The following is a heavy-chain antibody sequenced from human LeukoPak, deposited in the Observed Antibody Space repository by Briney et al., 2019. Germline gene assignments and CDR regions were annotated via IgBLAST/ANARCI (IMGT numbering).Heavy chain of an antibody. CDR1: GGSISSYY. J-gene: IGHJ3*02. CDR2: IYYSGST. D-gene: IGHD3-22*01. CDR3: ARASGYYYDSSGYPSPDAFDI. Sequence: KPSETLSLTCTVSGGSISSYYWSWIRRPPGKGLEWIGYIYYSGSTNYNPSLKSRVTISVDTSKNQFSLKLSSVTAADTAVYYCARASGYYYDSSGYPSPDAFDIWGQGTMVTVSS. V-gene: IGHV4-59*08.